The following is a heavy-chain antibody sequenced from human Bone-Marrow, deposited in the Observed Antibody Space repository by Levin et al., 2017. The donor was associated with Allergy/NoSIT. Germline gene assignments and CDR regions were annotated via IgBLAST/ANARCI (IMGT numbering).Heavy chain of an antibody. J-gene: IGHJ4*02. V-gene: IGHV4-34*01. CDR3: ARGLEVAGTSLRDPLDY. CDR2: INHSGST. CDR1: GGSFSGYY. Sequence: SETLSLTCAVYGGSFSGYYWSWIRQPPGKGLEWIGEINHSGSTNYNPSLKSRITISVDTSKNQFSLKLSSVTAADTAVYYCARGLEVAGTSLRDPLDYWGQGTLVTVSS. D-gene: IGHD6-19*01.